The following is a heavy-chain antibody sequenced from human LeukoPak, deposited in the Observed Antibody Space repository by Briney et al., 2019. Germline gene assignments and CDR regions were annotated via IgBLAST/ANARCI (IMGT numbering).Heavy chain of an antibody. D-gene: IGHD6-19*01. CDR2: IYHSGST. CDR3: ARQGDSGWYYFDY. J-gene: IGHJ4*02. V-gene: IGHV4-4*02. CDR1: GGSISSSNW. Sequence: PSETLSLTCAVSGGSISSSNWWSWVRQPPGKGLEWIGEIYHSGSTNYNPSLKSRVTISVDKSKNQFSLKLTSVTAADTAAYYCARQGDSGWYYFDYWGQGTLVTVPS.